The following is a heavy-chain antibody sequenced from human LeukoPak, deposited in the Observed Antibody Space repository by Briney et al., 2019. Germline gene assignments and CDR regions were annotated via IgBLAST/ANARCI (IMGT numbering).Heavy chain of an antibody. CDR2: ISGGGDAT. V-gene: IGHV3-23*01. D-gene: IGHD2-21*01. CDR1: GFTFKNYA. J-gene: IGHJ4*02. Sequence: GGSLRLSCAASGFTFKNYAMHWVRQAPGKGLEWVSRISGGGDATKYADSVKGRFTISRDNSGNMLSLQMNSLRAEDTAVYYCAKSDCGSIDCKLLNFWGQGTLVTVSS. CDR3: AKSDCGSIDCKLLNF.